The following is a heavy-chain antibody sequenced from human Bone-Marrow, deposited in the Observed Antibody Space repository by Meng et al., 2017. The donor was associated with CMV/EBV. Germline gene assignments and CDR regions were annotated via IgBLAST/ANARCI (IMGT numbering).Heavy chain of an antibody. CDR3: ARGLSFLVWSFDY. Sequence: GSLRLSCAVYGGSFSGYYWSWIRQPPGKGLEWIGEINHSGSTNYNPSLKSRVTISVDTSKNQFSLKLSSVTAADTAVYYCARGLSFLVWSFDYWGQGTLVTVSS. CDR1: GGSFSGYY. D-gene: IGHD3-3*01. CDR2: INHSGST. J-gene: IGHJ4*02. V-gene: IGHV4-34*01.